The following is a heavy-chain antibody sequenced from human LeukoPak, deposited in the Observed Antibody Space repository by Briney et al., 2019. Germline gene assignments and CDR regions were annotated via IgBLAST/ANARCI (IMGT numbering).Heavy chain of an antibody. Sequence: GGSLRLSCKASGSTFSSYAMNWVRQAPGKGLEWVSAIGSGGGSTDYADSVQGRFTISRDNSKSTLYLRMNSLRAEDTAVYYCAKGFLGGTDQYFDSWGQGTLVTVSS. J-gene: IGHJ4*02. D-gene: IGHD6-19*01. CDR1: GSTFSSYA. V-gene: IGHV3-23*01. CDR3: AKGFLGGTDQYFDS. CDR2: IGSGGGST.